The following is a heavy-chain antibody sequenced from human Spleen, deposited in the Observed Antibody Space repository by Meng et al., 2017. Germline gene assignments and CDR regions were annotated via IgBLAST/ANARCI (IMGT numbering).Heavy chain of an antibody. V-gene: IGHV4-39*07. J-gene: IGHJ5*02. CDR3: ARDLSELRYNDPFDP. CDR2: VYYSGIT. CDR1: GGSISSGRYY. D-gene: IGHD3-16*01. Sequence: SETLSLTCAVSGGSISSGRYYWSWIRQPPGKGLEWIGSVYYSGITYYNPSLESRVTISVDTSKNQFSLKLSSMTAADTAVYYCARDLSELRYNDPFDPWGQGILVTVSS.